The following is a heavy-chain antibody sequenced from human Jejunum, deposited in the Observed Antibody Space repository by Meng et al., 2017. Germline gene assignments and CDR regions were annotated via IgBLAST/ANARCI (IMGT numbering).Heavy chain of an antibody. J-gene: IGHJ5*02. CDR2: IYHTGST. CDR3: ARDLLGPAIAASGYFDP. D-gene: IGHD5-12*01. CDR1: CGSIGERNR. V-gene: IGHV4-4*02. Sequence: VQLQGPGPGLGKPCGAPAFTCAVSCGSIGERNRWSWVREPPGKGLEWIGEIYHTGSTNYNPSLKSRVTMSLDKSKNQFFLDLTSVTAADTAVYYCARDLLGPAIAASGYFDPWGQGTLVTVSS.